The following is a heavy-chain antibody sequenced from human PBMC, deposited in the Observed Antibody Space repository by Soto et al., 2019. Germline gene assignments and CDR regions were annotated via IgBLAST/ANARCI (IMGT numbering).Heavy chain of an antibody. Sequence: SETLSLTCTVSGASISSYYWSWIRQPPGKGLEWIAYIYYTGSTNYNPSLKSRVIISIDTSKDQFSLKLSSVTAADTAVYYCARSYGGDWAHDYWGQGTLVTVSS. V-gene: IGHV4-59*08. J-gene: IGHJ4*02. CDR2: IYYTGST. CDR3: ARSYGGDWAHDY. CDR1: GASISSYY. D-gene: IGHD2-21*02.